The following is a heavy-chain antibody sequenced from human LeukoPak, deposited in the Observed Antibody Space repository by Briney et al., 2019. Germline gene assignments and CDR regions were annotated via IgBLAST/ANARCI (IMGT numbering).Heavy chain of an antibody. CDR2: VYHTGST. CDR1: DDSITMYY. Sequence: SETLSLTCSVSDDSITMYYWTWIRQPPGKGLEWIGYVYHTGSTNFNPSLNGRVSISRDTSKNLFSLRLRSVTAADTAVYFCARGRVSSSTWYSTYYYYFYMDVWGKGTTVTVSS. D-gene: IGHD4-11*01. J-gene: IGHJ6*03. CDR3: ARGRVSSSTWYSTYYYYFYMDV. V-gene: IGHV4-59*01.